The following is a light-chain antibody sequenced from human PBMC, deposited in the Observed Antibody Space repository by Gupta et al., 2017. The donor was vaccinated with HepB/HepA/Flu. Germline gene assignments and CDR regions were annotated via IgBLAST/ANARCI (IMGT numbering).Light chain of an antibody. CDR2: AAS. CDR1: QSIARY. J-gene: IGKJ1*01. V-gene: IGKV1-39*01. CDR3: QQTYSIPWT. Sequence: DIQMTQPPSSLSASGGDRVTITCRASQSIARYVNWYQQKPGKAPKLLIYAASSLQGGVPSRFSGSGSGTDFSLTISSLQPEDFAAYYCQQTYSIPWTFGQGTKVEVK.